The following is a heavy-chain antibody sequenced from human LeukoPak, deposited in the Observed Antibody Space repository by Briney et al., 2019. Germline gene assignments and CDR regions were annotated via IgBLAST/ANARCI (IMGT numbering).Heavy chain of an antibody. CDR1: GASIGSYY. D-gene: IGHD4-11*01. V-gene: IGHV4-4*07. Sequence: SETLSLTCTFSGASIGSYYWSWIRQPAGKGLEWIGHIHISGSTNYSPSLKSRVIMSLDTSKNQFSLKLNSMTAADTAMYYCARHVTVTYDAFDLWGQGTMVTVSS. CDR3: ARHVTVTYDAFDL. J-gene: IGHJ3*01. CDR2: IHISGST.